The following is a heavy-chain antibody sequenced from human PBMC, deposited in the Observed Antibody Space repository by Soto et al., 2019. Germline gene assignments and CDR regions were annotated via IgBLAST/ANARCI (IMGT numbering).Heavy chain of an antibody. V-gene: IGHV1-18*01. CDR3: ARDLPPMDV. CDR1: GYTFRSYV. J-gene: IGHJ6*02. CDR2: IRAYNGNR. Sequence: QVQLVQPGVEVKKPGASVKVSCKAFGYTFRSYVFSWVRQAPGRGLEWMGWIRAYNGNRNYAQKLQGRVTMTTDTSTSTAYMELRSLRSDDTAVYYCARDLPPMDVWGQGTTVTVSS.